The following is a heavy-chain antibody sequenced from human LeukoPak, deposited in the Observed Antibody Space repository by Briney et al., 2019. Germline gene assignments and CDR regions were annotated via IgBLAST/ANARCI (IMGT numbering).Heavy chain of an antibody. J-gene: IGHJ3*02. V-gene: IGHV3-23*01. Sequence: PGGSLRLSCAASGFNFSNYAMGWVRQAPGKGLEWVSALSGSGGYTYYADSVKVRFTISRDNSKNTLYLQMNSLRVEDTAVYYCAKGGATVVTRGSDAFHSWGQGTMVTVSS. CDR3: AKGGATVVTRGSDAFHS. CDR2: LSGSGGYT. D-gene: IGHD4-23*01. CDR1: GFNFSNYA.